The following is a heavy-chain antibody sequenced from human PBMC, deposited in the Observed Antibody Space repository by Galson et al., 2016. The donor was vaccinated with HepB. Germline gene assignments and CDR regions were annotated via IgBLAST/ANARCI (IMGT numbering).Heavy chain of an antibody. CDR3: AKDMVRGVNIFPAAFDY. J-gene: IGHJ4*02. D-gene: IGHD3-10*01. V-gene: IGHV3-9*01. CDR2: ISWNSGSI. Sequence: SLRLSCAASGFTFDDYAMHWVRQAPGKGLEWVSGISWNSGSIGYADSVKGRFTISRDNAKNSLYLQMNSLRAEDTALYYCAKDMVRGVNIFPAAFDYWGQGTLVPVSS. CDR1: GFTFDDYA.